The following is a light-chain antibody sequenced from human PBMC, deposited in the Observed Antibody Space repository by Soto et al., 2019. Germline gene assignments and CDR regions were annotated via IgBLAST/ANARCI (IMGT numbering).Light chain of an antibody. CDR2: DTS. CDR3: QQYGSSPVT. V-gene: IGKV3-20*01. CDR1: QSVTSNY. Sequence: EIVLTQSPGTLSLSPGERATLSCRASQSVTSNYLAWYQQKPGQAPGLLIYDTSTRASGVPDRFSGSGSGTDFTLTVGRLEPEDFALYFCQQYGSSPVTFGQGTRLEIK. J-gene: IGKJ5*01.